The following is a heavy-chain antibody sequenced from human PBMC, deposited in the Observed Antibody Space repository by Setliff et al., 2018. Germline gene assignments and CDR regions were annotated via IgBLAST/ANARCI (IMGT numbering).Heavy chain of an antibody. J-gene: IGHJ6*03. CDR2: ISSSSTTI. V-gene: IGHV3-48*01. D-gene: IGHD2-2*02. Sequence: PGGSLSLSCAASGFTFSSYGMNWVRQAPGKGLEWLSYISSSSTTIYYADSVKVRFTVSRDNAKNSLYLQMNSLRADDAAVYYCARSSAPIKRDYMDVWGKGTTVTVSS. CDR1: GFTFSSYG. CDR3: ARSSAPIKRDYMDV.